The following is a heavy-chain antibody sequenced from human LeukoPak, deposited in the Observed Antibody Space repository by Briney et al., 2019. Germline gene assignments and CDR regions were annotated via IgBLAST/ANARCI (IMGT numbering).Heavy chain of an antibody. CDR2: ISSSSSTI. V-gene: IGHV3-48*02. J-gene: IGHJ4*02. CDR3: ARVVWGSSRYSDY. Sequence: GGSLRLSCAASGFTFSSYTMSWVRQAPGKGLEWVSYISSSSSTIYYADSVKGRFTISRDNAKNSLYLQMNSLRDEDTAVYYCARVVWGSSRYSDYWGQGTLVTVSS. D-gene: IGHD3-16*02. CDR1: GFTFSSYT.